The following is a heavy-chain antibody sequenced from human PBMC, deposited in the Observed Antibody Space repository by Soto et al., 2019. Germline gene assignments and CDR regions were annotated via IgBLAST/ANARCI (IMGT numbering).Heavy chain of an antibody. CDR1: GGSISSGGYY. J-gene: IGHJ5*02. CDR2: IYHSGST. CDR3: ARGAVPGWFDP. V-gene: IGHV4-31*03. Sequence: QVQLQESGPGLVKPSQTLSLTCTVSGGSISSGGYYWSWIRQHPGKGLEWIGYIYHSGSTYYNPSLKSRGTISVDTSKKQFSRKLSSVTAADTAVYYCARGAVPGWFDPWGQGTLVTVSS.